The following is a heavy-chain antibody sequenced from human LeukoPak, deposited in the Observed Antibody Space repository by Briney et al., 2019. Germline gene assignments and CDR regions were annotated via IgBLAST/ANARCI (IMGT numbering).Heavy chain of an antibody. CDR2: IYYSGST. D-gene: IGHD5-18*01. V-gene: IGHV4-59*01. CDR3: ARGTPRGNTAMAN. Sequence: SETLSLTCTVSGGSISSYYWSWIRQPPGKGLEWIGYIYYSGSTNYNPSLKSRVTISVDTSKNQFSLKLSSVTAADTAVYYCARGTPRGNTAMANWGQGTLVTVSS. J-gene: IGHJ4*02. CDR1: GGSISSYY.